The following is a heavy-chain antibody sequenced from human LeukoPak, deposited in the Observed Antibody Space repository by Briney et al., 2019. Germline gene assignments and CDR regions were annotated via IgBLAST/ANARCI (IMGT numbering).Heavy chain of an antibody. CDR1: GFTFSSYG. Sequence: PGRSLRLSCAASGFTFSSYGMHWVRQAPGKRLEWVAVIWDDGSNKYYADSVKGRFTISRDNSKNTLYLQMNSLRAEDTAVYYCARGRIAVAGPGSYFDYWGQGTLVTVSS. CDR2: IWDDGSNK. D-gene: IGHD6-19*01. J-gene: IGHJ4*02. CDR3: ARGRIAVAGPGSYFDY. V-gene: IGHV3-33*01.